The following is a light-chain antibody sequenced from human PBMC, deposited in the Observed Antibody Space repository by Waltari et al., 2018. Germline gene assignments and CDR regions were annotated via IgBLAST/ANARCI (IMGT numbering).Light chain of an antibody. Sequence: EIVLTQSPATLSLSPGAGATLSCRASQSLSSSLAWYQQKPVQAPRLLIYDTSNRATGIPARFSGGGSGTDFTLTISSLEADDFALYYCQHRSSWPPEVSFGQGTRLEIK. J-gene: IGKJ5*01. CDR1: QSLSSS. V-gene: IGKV3-11*01. CDR2: DTS. CDR3: QHRSSWPPEVS.